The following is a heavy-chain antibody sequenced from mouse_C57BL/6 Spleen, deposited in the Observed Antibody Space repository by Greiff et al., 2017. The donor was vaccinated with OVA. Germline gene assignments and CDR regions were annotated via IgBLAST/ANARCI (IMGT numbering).Heavy chain of an antibody. D-gene: IGHD3-2*02. J-gene: IGHJ4*01. Sequence: QVQLQQPGTELVKPGASVKLSCKASGYTFTSYWMHWVKQRPGQGLEWIGNINPSYGGTNYNEKFKSKATLTVDKSSSTAYMQLSRLTSEDSAVYYCARLRLRNDAMDYWGQGTSVTVSS. V-gene: IGHV1-53*01. CDR2: INPSYGGT. CDR1: GYTFTSYW. CDR3: ARLRLRNDAMDY.